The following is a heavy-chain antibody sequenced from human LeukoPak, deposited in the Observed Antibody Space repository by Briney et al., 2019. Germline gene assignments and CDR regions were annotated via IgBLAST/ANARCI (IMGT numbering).Heavy chain of an antibody. J-gene: IGHJ4*02. V-gene: IGHV3-74*01. CDR2: INADEDRA. CDR1: GFTFSDYW. Sequence: GGSLRLSCAASGFTFSDYWMHWVRQAPGKGLVWVSHINADEDRAAYADSVKGRFTISRDNARNTLYLQMNSLRAEDTAVYYCAKRLLGYADSSPIDYWGQGTLVTVSS. D-gene: IGHD4-17*01. CDR3: AKRLLGYADSSPIDY.